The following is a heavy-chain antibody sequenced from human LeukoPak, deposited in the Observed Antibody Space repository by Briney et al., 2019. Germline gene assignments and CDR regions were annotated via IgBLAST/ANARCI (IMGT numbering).Heavy chain of an antibody. CDR3: ARGVRYCTNGVCYHFDY. CDR2: MNPNSGNT. D-gene: IGHD2-8*01. V-gene: IGHV1-8*03. CDR1: GYTFTSYD. J-gene: IGHJ4*02. Sequence: ASVKVSCKASGYTFTSYDINWVRQATGQGREWMGWMNPNSGNTGYAQKFQGRVTITRNTSISTAYMELSSLRSEDTAVYYCARGVRYCTNGVCYHFDYWGQGTLVTVSS.